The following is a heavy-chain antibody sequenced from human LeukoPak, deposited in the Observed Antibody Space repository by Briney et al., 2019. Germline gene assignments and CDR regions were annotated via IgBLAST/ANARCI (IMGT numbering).Heavy chain of an antibody. CDR3: PRDYDILTGYHDY. Sequence: KPSETLSLTCTVSGGSISSYYWSWVRQPAGKGLEWIGRIYTSGSTNHNPSLKSRVTMSVDTSKNQFSLKLSSVTAADTAVYYCPRDYDILTGYHDYWREGTLVTDSP. CDR1: GGSISSYY. CDR2: IYTSGST. D-gene: IGHD3-9*01. J-gene: IGHJ4*02. V-gene: IGHV4-4*07.